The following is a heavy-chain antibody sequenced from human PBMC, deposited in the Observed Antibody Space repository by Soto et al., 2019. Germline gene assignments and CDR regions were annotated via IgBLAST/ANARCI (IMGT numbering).Heavy chain of an antibody. V-gene: IGHV1-69*08. Sequence: QVQLVQSGAEVKKPGSSVKVSCKASGGTFSSYTISWVRQAPGQGLEWMGRIIPILGIANYAQKFQGRVTITADKSTSTAYMELRRLRSEDTAVYYCARDRVGAKGDFDYWGQGTLVTVSS. D-gene: IGHD1-26*01. J-gene: IGHJ4*02. CDR2: IIPILGIA. CDR1: GGTFSSYT. CDR3: ARDRVGAKGDFDY.